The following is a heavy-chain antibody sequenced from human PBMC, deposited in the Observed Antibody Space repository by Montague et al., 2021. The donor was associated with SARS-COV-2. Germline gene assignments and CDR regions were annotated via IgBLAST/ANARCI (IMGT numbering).Heavy chain of an antibody. CDR2: IYYSGST. Sequence: SETLSLTCTVSGGSISSYYWSWIRQPPGKGLEWIGYIYYSGSTNYNPSLKSRVTISVDTSKNQFSLKLSSVTAADTAVYYCARQEMRWLQLTPGAFDIWGQGTMVTVSS. CDR1: GGSISSYY. V-gene: IGHV4-59*08. J-gene: IGHJ3*02. CDR3: ARQEMRWLQLTPGAFDI. D-gene: IGHD5-24*01.